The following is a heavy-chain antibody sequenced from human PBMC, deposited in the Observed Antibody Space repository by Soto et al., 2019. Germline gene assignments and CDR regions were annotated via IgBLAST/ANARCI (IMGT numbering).Heavy chain of an antibody. CDR1: GGSVSSGRDY. V-gene: IGHV4-61*01. CDR3: TREGFYHGMDV. CDR2: SYDSGSA. J-gene: IGHJ6*02. Sequence: SETLSLTCAVSGGSVSSGRDYWSWVRQPPGKGLEWIGYSYDSGSANYNPSLKSRVTISVDTSSNRFSLKLTSVTAADTAVYYCTREGFYHGMDVWGQGTTVTVSS.